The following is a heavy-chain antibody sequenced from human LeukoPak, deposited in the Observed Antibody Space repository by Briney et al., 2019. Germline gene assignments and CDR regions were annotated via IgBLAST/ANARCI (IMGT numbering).Heavy chain of an antibody. J-gene: IGHJ6*02. CDR1: GYTLTELS. CDR3: ATATSRDFWSGYWAHYYGMDA. V-gene: IGHV1-24*01. CDR2: FDPEDGEA. Sequence: ASVKVSCKVSGYTLTELSMHWVRQAPGKGLEWMGGFDPEDGEAIYAQKFQGRVTMTEDTSTDTAYMELSSLRSEDTAVYYCATATSRDFWSGYWAHYYGMDAWGQGTTVTVSS. D-gene: IGHD3-3*01.